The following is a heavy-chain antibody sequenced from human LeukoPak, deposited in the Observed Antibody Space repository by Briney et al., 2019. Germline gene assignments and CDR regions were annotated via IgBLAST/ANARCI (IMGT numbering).Heavy chain of an antibody. V-gene: IGHV3-30*18. J-gene: IGHJ3*02. Sequence: PGGSLRLSCIASRFSFSDFDMHWVRQAPGKGLEWVAVISSDGSRKHYGDSVKGRFTISRDNSESTLFLQMNSLRTDDTSVYFCAKYAYNWNAPDGFDMWGQGTMVIVSS. CDR1: RFSFSDFD. D-gene: IGHD1-1*01. CDR3: AKYAYNWNAPDGFDM. CDR2: ISSDGSRK.